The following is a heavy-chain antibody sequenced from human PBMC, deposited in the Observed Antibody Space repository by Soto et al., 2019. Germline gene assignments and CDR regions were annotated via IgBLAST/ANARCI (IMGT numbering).Heavy chain of an antibody. Sequence: SETLSLTCTVSCGAITAYYWSWIRQPVGEGLQWIGRVYSTGSTNYNPSLRSRVTMSVDTSQNQFFLTLSSVTAADTAVYYCARDEYYDSTNWFDPWGQGILVTVSS. CDR2: VYSTGST. CDR1: CGAITAYY. J-gene: IGHJ5*02. D-gene: IGHD3-22*01. V-gene: IGHV4-4*07. CDR3: ARDEYYDSTNWFDP.